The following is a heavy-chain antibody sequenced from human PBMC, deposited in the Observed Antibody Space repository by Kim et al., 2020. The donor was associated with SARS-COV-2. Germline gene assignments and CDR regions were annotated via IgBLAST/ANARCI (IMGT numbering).Heavy chain of an antibody. CDR3: AKRGGGSGSYYNVYYYGMDV. CDR1: GFTFSSYG. Sequence: GGSLRLSCAASGFTFSSYGMHWVRQAPGKGLEWVAVISYDGSNKYYADSVKGRFTISRDNSKNTLYLQMNSLRAEDTAVYYCAKRGGGSGSYYNVYYYGMDVWGQGTTVTVSS. D-gene: IGHD3-10*01. CDR2: ISYDGSNK. J-gene: IGHJ6*02. V-gene: IGHV3-30*18.